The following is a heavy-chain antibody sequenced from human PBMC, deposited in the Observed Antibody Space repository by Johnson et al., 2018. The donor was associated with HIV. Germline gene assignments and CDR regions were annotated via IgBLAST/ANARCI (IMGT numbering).Heavy chain of an antibody. V-gene: IGHV3-30*04. CDR2: ISYDGSNK. CDR3: ARVGQQGSACDI. D-gene: IGHD6-13*01. Sequence: QVQLVESGGGVVQPGRSLRLSCAPSGFTFSSYAMHWVRHAPGKGLEWVAVISYDGSNKYYADSVRGRFTISRDNSKNTLYLQMNSLRTEDTTIYYCARVGQQGSACDIWGRGTMVTVSS. CDR1: GFTFSSYA. J-gene: IGHJ3*02.